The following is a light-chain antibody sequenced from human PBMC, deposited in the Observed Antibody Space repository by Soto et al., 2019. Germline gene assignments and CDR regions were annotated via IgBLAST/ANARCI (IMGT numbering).Light chain of an antibody. CDR3: SSYTSSSISYVV. CDR2: EVS. V-gene: IGLV2-14*01. Sequence: QSVLTQPASVSGSPGQSITISCTGTSSDVGGYNYVSWYQQHPGKAPKLMIYEVSNRPSGVSNRFSGSKSGNTASLTISGLQAEDEADYYCSSYTSSSISYVVFGGGTQLTVL. J-gene: IGLJ2*01. CDR1: SSDVGGYNY.